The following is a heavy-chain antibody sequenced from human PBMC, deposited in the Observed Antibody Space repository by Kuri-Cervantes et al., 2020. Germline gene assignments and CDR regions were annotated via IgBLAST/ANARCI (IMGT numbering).Heavy chain of an antibody. CDR1: GGTFSSYA. CDR2: IIPIFGTA. V-gene: IGHV1-69*13. J-gene: IGHJ4*02. Sequence: SVKVSCRASGGTFSSYAISWVRRAPGQGLEWMGGIIPIFGTANYAQKFQGRVTITADESTSTAYMELSSLRSDDTAVYYCARVEDRPTYHRYFDYWGQGTLVTVSS. D-gene: IGHD2-21*01. CDR3: ARVEDRPTYHRYFDY.